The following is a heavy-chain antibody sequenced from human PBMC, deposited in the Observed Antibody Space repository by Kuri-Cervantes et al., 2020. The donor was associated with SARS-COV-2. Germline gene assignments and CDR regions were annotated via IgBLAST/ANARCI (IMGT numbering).Heavy chain of an antibody. Sequence: SVKVSCKASGGTFSSVPISWGRQAPGQGLEWMGGIIPIFGTANYSQKFQGRVTITTDESTSTAYMELSSLRSEDTAVYYCAKRGVYGDYGWGQGTVVTVSS. CDR3: AKRGVYGDYG. CDR2: IIPIFGTA. D-gene: IGHD4-17*01. V-gene: IGHV1-69*05. CDR1: GGTFSSVP. J-gene: IGHJ4*02.